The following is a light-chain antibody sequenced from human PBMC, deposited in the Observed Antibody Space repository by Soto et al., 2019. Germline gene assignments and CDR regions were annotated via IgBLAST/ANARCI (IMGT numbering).Light chain of an antibody. CDR1: QSVSSN. Sequence: EIVMTQSPATLSVSPGERATLSCRASQSVSSNLAWYQQKPGQAPRILIYGASTRATGIPARFSGSGSGTEFTLTISSLQSEDVAVYYCQQYNNWPYTFGQGIQLEIK. CDR3: QQYNNWPYT. J-gene: IGKJ2*01. V-gene: IGKV3-15*01. CDR2: GAS.